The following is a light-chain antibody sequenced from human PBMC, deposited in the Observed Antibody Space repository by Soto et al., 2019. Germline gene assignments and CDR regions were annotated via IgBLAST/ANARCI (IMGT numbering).Light chain of an antibody. CDR1: QSISSW. J-gene: IGKJ1*01. Sequence: DIQMTQSPSTLSASLGDRVTITCRASQSISSWLAWYQHKPGKAPKLLIYKASSLESGVPSRFSGSGSGTEFTLTISSLQPDDFATYYCQQYNSYSRTFGQGTKVDI. CDR2: KAS. V-gene: IGKV1-5*03. CDR3: QQYNSYSRT.